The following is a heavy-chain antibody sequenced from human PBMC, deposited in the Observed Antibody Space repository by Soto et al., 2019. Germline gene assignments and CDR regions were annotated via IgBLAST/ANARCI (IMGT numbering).Heavy chain of an antibody. J-gene: IGHJ4*02. Sequence: GASVKVSCKASGYTFTGYYMHWVRQAPGQGLEWMGWINPNSGGTNYAQKFQGRVTMTRDTSISTAYMELSRLRSDDTAVYYCARVGHCSGCSCYSVFDYWGQGTLVTLSS. CDR2: INPNSGGT. V-gene: IGHV1-2*02. CDR1: GYTFTGYY. CDR3: ARVGHCSGCSCYSVFDY. D-gene: IGHD2-15*01.